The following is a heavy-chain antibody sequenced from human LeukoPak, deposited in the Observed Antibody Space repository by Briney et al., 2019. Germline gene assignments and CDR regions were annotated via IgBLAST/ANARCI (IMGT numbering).Heavy chain of an antibody. CDR1: GFTFSDYY. J-gene: IGHJ4*02. CDR2: ISSSSYT. CDR3: ARDGWYYDILTGSHTEYYFDY. Sequence: GGSLRLSCAASGFTFSDYYMSWIRQAPGKGLEWVSYISSSSYTNYADSVKDRFTISRDNAKNSLYLQMNSLRAEDTAVYYCARDGWYYDILTGSHTEYYFDYWGQGTLVTVSS. V-gene: IGHV3-11*05. D-gene: IGHD3-9*01.